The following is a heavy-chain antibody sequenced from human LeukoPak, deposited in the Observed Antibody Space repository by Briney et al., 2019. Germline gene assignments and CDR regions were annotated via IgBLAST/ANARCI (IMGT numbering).Heavy chain of an antibody. CDR3: ASPGYGNYYGMDV. Sequence: SETLSLTCTVSGGSISSSSYYWGWIRQPPGKGLEWIGSIYYSGSTYYNPSLKSRVTISVDTSKNQFSLKLSSVTAADTAVYYCASPGYGNYYGMDVWGRGTTVTVSS. D-gene: IGHD3-10*01. J-gene: IGHJ6*02. V-gene: IGHV4-39*07. CDR1: GGSISSSSYY. CDR2: IYYSGST.